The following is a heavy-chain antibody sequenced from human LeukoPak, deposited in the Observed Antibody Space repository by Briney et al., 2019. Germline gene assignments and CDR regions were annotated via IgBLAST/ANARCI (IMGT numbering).Heavy chain of an antibody. CDR3: ARSYYYGSGSSDAFDI. D-gene: IGHD3-10*01. V-gene: IGHV3-33*01. J-gene: IGHJ3*02. CDR1: GFPFSSYG. Sequence: PGTSLRLSCAASGFPFSSYGMHWVRQAPGKGLEWVAVIWYDGSNKYYADSVKGRFTISRDNSKNTLYLQMNSLRAEDTAVYYCARSYYYGSGSSDAFDIWGQGTMVTVSS. CDR2: IWYDGSNK.